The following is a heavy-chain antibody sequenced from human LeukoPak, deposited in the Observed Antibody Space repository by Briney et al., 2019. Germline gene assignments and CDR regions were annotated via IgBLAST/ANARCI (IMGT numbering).Heavy chain of an antibody. D-gene: IGHD2-21*01. CDR2: IYTSGST. J-gene: IGHJ6*02. CDR3: ARITFVVEGYGMDV. CDR1: GGSISSGSYY. Sequence: SQTLSLTCTVSGGSISSGSYYWSWIRQPAEKGLEWIGRIYTSGSTNYNPSLRSRVTISVDTSKNQFSLNLSSMTAADTAVYYCARITFVVEGYGMDVWGQGTTVTVSS. V-gene: IGHV4-61*02.